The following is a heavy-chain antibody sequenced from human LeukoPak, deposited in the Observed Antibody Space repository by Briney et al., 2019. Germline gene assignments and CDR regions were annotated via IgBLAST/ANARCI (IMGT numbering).Heavy chain of an antibody. J-gene: IGHJ6*02. Sequence: SETLSLTCAVYGGSFSGYYWSWIRQPPGKGLEWIGEINHSGSTNYNPSLKSRVTISVDTSKNQFSLKLSSVTAADTAVYYCARGVGGWDKPYYGMDVWGQGTTVTVSS. D-gene: IGHD6-19*01. CDR3: ARGVGGWDKPYYGMDV. V-gene: IGHV4-34*01. CDR2: INHSGST. CDR1: GGSFSGYY.